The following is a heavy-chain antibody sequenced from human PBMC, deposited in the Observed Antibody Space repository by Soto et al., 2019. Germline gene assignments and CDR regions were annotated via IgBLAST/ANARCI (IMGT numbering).Heavy chain of an antibody. CDR3: ARRLASGSPYFDY. D-gene: IGHD3-10*01. CDR1: GGSVYSTSYY. J-gene: IGHJ4*02. Sequence: QLQLQESGPGLLKPSETLSLTCSVSGGSVYSTSYYWGWIRQSPGKGLEWVGHIFYGGSTYYNPSLESRVAISVDTSKNQVSLRLTSVTAADTAVYYCARRLASGSPYFDYWGQGTLVTVSS. V-gene: IGHV4-39*01. CDR2: IFYGGST.